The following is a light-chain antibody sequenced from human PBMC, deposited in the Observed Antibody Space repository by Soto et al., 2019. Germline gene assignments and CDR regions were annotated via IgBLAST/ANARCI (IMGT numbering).Light chain of an antibody. Sequence: DIQMTQSPSSVSASVGDRVTITCRASQGISSRLAWYQQKPGKAPNLLIYAASSLQSGVPSRFSGSGSETDFTLTIGSLQPEGFATYYCQQSNSFPLTFGGGTKVDIK. CDR1: QGISSR. CDR3: QQSNSFPLT. V-gene: IGKV1-12*01. CDR2: AAS. J-gene: IGKJ4*01.